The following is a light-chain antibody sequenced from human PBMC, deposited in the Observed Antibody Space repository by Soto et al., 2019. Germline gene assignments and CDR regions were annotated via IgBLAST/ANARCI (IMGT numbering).Light chain of an antibody. CDR1: QSVSSN. CDR3: PQYNKLPPLIYT. Sequence: EIVMTQSPATLSVSPGERANLSCRASQSVSSNLAWYQQKPGQAPRLLIYGASPRATGIPARFTASGSGPEFTLTFSSLQSEDFVVYYCPQYNKLPPLIYTFGQGTKLESK. CDR2: GAS. V-gene: IGKV3-15*01. J-gene: IGKJ2*01.